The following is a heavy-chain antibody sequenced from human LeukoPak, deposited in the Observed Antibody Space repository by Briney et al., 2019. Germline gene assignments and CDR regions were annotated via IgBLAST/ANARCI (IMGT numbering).Heavy chain of an antibody. CDR3: AKEPAAGGPQDY. J-gene: IGHJ4*02. CDR1: GFTFSSFG. CDR2: ISYDGSKK. V-gene: IGHV3-30*18. D-gene: IGHD6-13*01. Sequence: QSGGSLRLSCAASGFTFSSFGMHWVRQAPGKGLEWVTVISYDGSKKYYADSVKGRFTISRDNSKNTLYLQMNSLRAEDTAVYYCAKEPAAGGPQDYWGQGTLVTVSS.